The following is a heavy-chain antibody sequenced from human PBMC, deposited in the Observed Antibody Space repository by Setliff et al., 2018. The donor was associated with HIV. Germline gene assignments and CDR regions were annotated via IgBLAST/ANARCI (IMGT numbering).Heavy chain of an antibody. CDR2: IYSGGIT. CDR3: ARGGRSTVATWAWFDP. Sequence: PSETLSLTCAVSGGSISSAYWSWVRQPPGKGLEWIGYIYSGGITKYNPSLKSRVTISGDTTKNQFSLKLTSVTAADTAVYYCARGGRSTVATWAWFDPWGQGTLVTVSS. CDR1: GGSISSAY. V-gene: IGHV4-59*12. J-gene: IGHJ5*02. D-gene: IGHD5-12*01.